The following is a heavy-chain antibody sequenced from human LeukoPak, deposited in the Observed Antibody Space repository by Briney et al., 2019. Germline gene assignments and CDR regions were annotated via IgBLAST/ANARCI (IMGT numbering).Heavy chain of an antibody. CDR1: GGTFSSYA. J-gene: IGHJ4*02. V-gene: IGHV1-69*13. CDR3: ARATRGYSGYDSPPFDY. Sequence: SVKVSCKPSGGTFSSYAISWVRQAPGQGLEWMGGIIPIFGTANYAQKFQGRVTITADESTSTAYMELSSLRSEDTAVYYCARATRGYSGYDSPPFDYWGQGTLVIVSS. CDR2: IIPIFGTA. D-gene: IGHD5-12*01.